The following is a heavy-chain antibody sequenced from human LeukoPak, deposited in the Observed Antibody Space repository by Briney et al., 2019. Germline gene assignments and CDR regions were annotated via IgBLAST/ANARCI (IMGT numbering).Heavy chain of an antibody. Sequence: GGSLRLSCAASGFTFDDYGMSWVRQAPGKGLEWVSGINWNGGSTGYADSVKGRFTISRDNAKNSLYLQMNSLRAEDTAVYYCARDADGSGIPNWFDPWGQGTLVTVSS. CDR2: INWNGGST. D-gene: IGHD3-10*01. J-gene: IGHJ5*02. CDR1: GFTFDDYG. CDR3: ARDADGSGIPNWFDP. V-gene: IGHV3-20*04.